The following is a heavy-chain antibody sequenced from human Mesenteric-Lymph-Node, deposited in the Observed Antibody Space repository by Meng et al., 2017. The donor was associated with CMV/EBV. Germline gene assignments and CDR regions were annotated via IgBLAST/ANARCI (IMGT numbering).Heavy chain of an antibody. Sequence: CKVSGYSFTSYWIGWVRQMPGKGLEWMGIIYPGDSDTRYSPSFQGQATISADKSISTAYLQWSSLKASDTAMYYCARQKDYYGSGQDWGQGTLVTVSS. CDR3: ARQKDYYGSGQD. CDR2: IYPGDSDT. D-gene: IGHD3-10*01. V-gene: IGHV5-51*01. CDR1: GYSFTSYW. J-gene: IGHJ4*02.